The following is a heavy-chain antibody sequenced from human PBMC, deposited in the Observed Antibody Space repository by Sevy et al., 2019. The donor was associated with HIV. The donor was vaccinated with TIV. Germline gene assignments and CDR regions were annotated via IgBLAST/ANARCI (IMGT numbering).Heavy chain of an antibody. CDR3: TTDLGFYSAK. D-gene: IGHD4-4*01. CDR1: GITFSSAW. J-gene: IGHJ4*02. Sequence: GGSLRLSCAASGITFSSAWMSWVRLVPGKGLEWLGRIKSETDGGAADYAAAVKGRFTISRDDSNETLYLQLNSLKTEDTAVYYCTTDLGFYSAKWGQGTLVTVS. V-gene: IGHV3-15*01. CDR2: IKSETDGGAA.